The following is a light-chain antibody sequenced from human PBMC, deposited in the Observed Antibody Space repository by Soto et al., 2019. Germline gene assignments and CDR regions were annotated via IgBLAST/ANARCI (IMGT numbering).Light chain of an antibody. J-gene: IGLJ1*01. CDR2: DVS. CDR1: SSDVGGYNY. V-gene: IGLV2-14*01. Sequence: QSALTQPASVSASPGQSITISGTGTSSDVGGYNYVSWYQQQPGKAPKLMIYDVSNRPSGVSNRFSASKSGNTASLTISGLQAEDEADYYCSSYTKSNTLYVFGTGTKLTVL. CDR3: SSYTKSNTLYV.